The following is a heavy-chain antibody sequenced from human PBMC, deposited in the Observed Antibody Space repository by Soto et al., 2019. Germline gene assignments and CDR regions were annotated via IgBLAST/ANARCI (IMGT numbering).Heavy chain of an antibody. CDR2: INHSGST. Sequence: SETLSLTCAVYGGSFSGYYWSWIRQPPGKGLEWIGEINHSGSTNYNPSLKSRVTISVDTSKNQFSLKLSSVTAADTAVYYCARVGEDSIAARGNYYYYYMDVWGKGTTVTVSS. D-gene: IGHD6-6*01. CDR3: ARVGEDSIAARGNYYYYYMDV. CDR1: GGSFSGYY. V-gene: IGHV4-34*01. J-gene: IGHJ6*03.